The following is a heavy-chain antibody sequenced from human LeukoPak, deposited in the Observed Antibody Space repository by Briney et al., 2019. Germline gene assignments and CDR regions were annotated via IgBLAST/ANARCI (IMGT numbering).Heavy chain of an antibody. CDR3: ATGPTSPRSYYYYYMDV. J-gene: IGHJ6*03. V-gene: IGHV1-24*01. CDR2: FDPEDGET. D-gene: IGHD1-26*01. Sequence: GASVKVSCKVSGYTLTELSMHWVRQAPGKGLEWMGGFDPEDGETIYAQKFQGRVTMTEDTSTDTAYMELSSLRSEDTAVYYCATGPTSPRSYYYYYMDVWGKGTTVTVSS. CDR1: GYTLTELS.